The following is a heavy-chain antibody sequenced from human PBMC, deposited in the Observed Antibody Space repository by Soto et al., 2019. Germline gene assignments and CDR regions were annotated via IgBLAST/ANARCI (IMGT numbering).Heavy chain of an antibody. V-gene: IGHV4-31*03. CDR2: ISYSWSS. Sequence: QVQLQESGPGLVKPSQTLSLTCTVSGGYNISDGYYWSWIRQHPGKGLEWIAYISYSWSSYSNPSLKSRVTISADTSKNQFSLRLTSVTAADTAVYFCARATPAGSADFWGQGTLGTVSS. CDR1: GGYNISDGYY. D-gene: IGHD2-2*01. CDR3: ARATPAGSADF. J-gene: IGHJ4*02.